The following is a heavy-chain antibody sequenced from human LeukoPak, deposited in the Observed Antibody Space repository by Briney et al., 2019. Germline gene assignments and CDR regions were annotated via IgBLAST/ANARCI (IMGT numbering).Heavy chain of an antibody. CDR2: IHHSGST. CDR3: ARESNKYYDSSGYYFDY. J-gene: IGHJ4*02. Sequence: PSETLSLTCAVYGGSFSGYYWSWIRQPPAKGLEWIGEIHHSGSTNYNPSLKSRVTISVDTSKNQFSLKLSSVTAADTAVYYCARESNKYYDSSGYYFDYWGQGTLVAVSS. V-gene: IGHV4-34*01. D-gene: IGHD3-22*01. CDR1: GGSFSGYY.